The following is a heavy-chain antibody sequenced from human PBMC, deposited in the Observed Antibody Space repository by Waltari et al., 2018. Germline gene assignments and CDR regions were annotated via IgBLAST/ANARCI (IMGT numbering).Heavy chain of an antibody. CDR3: AKNRFDMDV. J-gene: IGHJ6*03. V-gene: IGHV4-59*01. CDR2: IYYTGDT. D-gene: IGHD3-16*01. Sequence: QVQLQESGPGLVKPSETLSLTCTISGGSISTYYWSWVRQPPVKGLEWIGYIYYTGDTNYNPSLRSRVTISLGTSTYQFSLRLSSVTAADTAVYFCAKNRFDMDVWGKGTTVIVSS. CDR1: GGSISTYY.